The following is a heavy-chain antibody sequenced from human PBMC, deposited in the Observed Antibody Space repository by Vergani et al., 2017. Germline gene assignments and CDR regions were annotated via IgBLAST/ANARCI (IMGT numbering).Heavy chain of an antibody. D-gene: IGHD3-10*01. CDR1: GGSIDGVSSY. J-gene: IGHJ6*02. Sequence: QMQLQESGPGLLKPSQTLSLTCSVSGGSIDGVSSYWTWIRQPAGKGLEWIGRIYKSGRTNYNPSLQSRVTISLDTSKTHFSLNLTSVTAADTGVYFWARDRVTVVRNQYYGMDVWGQGTTVIVSS. CDR2: IYKSGRT. CDR3: ARDRVTVVRNQYYGMDV. V-gene: IGHV4-61*02.